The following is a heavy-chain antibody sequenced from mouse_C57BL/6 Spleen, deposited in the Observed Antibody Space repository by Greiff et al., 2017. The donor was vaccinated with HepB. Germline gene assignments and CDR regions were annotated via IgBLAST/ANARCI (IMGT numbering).Heavy chain of an antibody. V-gene: IGHV1-80*01. CDR3: AREGPSGLGYFDY. Sequence: QVQLKQSGAELVKPGASVKISCKASGYAFSSYWMNWVKQRPGKGLEWIGQIYPGDGDTNYNGKFKGKATLTADKSSSTAYMQLSSLTSEDSAVYFCAREGPSGLGYFDYWGQGTTLTVSS. D-gene: IGHD4-1*01. CDR1: GYAFSSYW. CDR2: IYPGDGDT. J-gene: IGHJ2*01.